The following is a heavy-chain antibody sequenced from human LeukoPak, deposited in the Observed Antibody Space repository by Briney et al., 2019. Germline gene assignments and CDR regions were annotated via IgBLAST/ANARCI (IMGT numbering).Heavy chain of an antibody. CDR1: GGSISSSSYY. CDR3: ARLGDYGEFDY. Sequence: PSETLSLTCTVSGGSISSSSYYWGGIRQPRGKGLGWIGSIYYSGSTYYNPSLKSRVTISVDTSKNQFSLKLSSVTAADTAVYYCARLGDYGEFDYWGQGTLVTVSS. CDR2: IYYSGST. D-gene: IGHD4-17*01. V-gene: IGHV4-39*01. J-gene: IGHJ4*02.